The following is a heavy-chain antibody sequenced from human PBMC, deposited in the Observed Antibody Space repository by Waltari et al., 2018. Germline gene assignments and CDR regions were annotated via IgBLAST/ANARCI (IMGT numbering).Heavy chain of an antibody. J-gene: IGHJ4*02. CDR2: SHPRTGHP. V-gene: IGHV7-4-1*02. Sequence: QEQLVQPVSELKKPGSSVIISCTASGYTFSTYATNWVRHAPGQGPQWMVWSHPRTGHPTYARDFIGRFVFSLDSSVTTAYLEISDLKTQDTAVYYCARGLRFTESLDSWGRGTLVTVSS. D-gene: IGHD4-4*01. CDR1: GYTFSTYA. CDR3: ARGLRFTESLDS.